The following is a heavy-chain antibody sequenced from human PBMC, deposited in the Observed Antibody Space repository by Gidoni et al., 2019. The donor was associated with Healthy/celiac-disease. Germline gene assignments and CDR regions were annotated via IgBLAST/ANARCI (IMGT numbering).Heavy chain of an antibody. CDR1: VGTFSSYA. V-gene: IGHV1-69*01. Sequence: QVQPVQAGGEVKKPRSSVKVPCKPSVGTFSSYAIRWVRQAPGQGLEWMGGIIPIFGTANYAQKFQGRGTITADESTSTAYMELSSLRSEDTAVYYCARGVVAATLSAWGQGTLVTVSS. CDR2: IIPIFGTA. CDR3: ARGVVAATLSA. J-gene: IGHJ5*02. D-gene: IGHD2-15*01.